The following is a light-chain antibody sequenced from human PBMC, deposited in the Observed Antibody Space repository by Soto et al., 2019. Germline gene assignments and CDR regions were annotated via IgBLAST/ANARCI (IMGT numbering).Light chain of an antibody. CDR3: AAWDDSLNGLV. CDR2: SNN. V-gene: IGLV1-44*01. Sequence: QSVLTQPPSASGTPGQRVTISCSGSSSNIGSNTVNWYQQLRGTDPKLLIYSNNQRPSGVPDRFSGSKSGTSASLASSGLQSEDEADYYCAAWDDSLNGLVFGGGTKLTVL. J-gene: IGLJ3*02. CDR1: SSNIGSNT.